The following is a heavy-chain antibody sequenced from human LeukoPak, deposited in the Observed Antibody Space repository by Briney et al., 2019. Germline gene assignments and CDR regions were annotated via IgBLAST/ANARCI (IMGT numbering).Heavy chain of an antibody. CDR2: IIPIFGTA. CDR3: ARRRSDAFDI. CDR1: GGTFISYA. V-gene: IGHV1-69*13. J-gene: IGHJ3*02. Sequence: SVKVSCKASGGTFISYAISWVGQALDQGLEWMGGIIPIFGTANYAQKFQGRVTITADESTSTAYMELSSLRSEDTAVYYCARRRSDAFDIWGQGTMVTVSS.